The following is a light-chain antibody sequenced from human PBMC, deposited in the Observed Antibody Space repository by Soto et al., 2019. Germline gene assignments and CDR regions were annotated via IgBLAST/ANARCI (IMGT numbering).Light chain of an antibody. CDR1: MRDVGAYNL. V-gene: IGLV2-23*02. J-gene: IGLJ3*02. CDR3: CSYAGGNSWV. Sequence: QSALTQPASVSGSPGQSITISCAGTMRDVGAYNLVSWYQQHPGRAPQLIIYEVRNRPSGISFRFSGSKSGNTASLTIAGLQAGDEADYYCCSYAGGNSWVFGGGTKLTVL. CDR2: EVR.